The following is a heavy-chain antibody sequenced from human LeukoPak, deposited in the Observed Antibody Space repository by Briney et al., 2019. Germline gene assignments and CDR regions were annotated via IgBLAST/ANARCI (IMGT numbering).Heavy chain of an antibody. CDR1: GGSISSYY. Sequence: SETLSLTCTVSGGSISSYYWSWIRQPPGKGLDWIGYIFYSGNTNYNPSLESRVTISVDTSKNQFSLKLSSVTATDTAVYYCARGGSSGYDPFDYWGQGTLVTVSS. V-gene: IGHV4-59*08. CDR2: IFYSGNT. CDR3: ARGGSSGYDPFDY. J-gene: IGHJ4*02. D-gene: IGHD5-12*01.